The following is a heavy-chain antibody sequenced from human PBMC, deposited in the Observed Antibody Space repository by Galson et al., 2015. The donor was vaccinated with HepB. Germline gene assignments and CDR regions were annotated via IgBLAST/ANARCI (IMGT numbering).Heavy chain of an antibody. CDR2: INHSGST. CDR3: ARGRSGWFNWFDP. Sequence: LSLTCAVYGGSFSGYYWSWIRQPPGKGLEWIGEINHSGSTNYNPSLKSRVTISVDTSKNQFSLKLSSVTAADTAVYYCARGRSGWFNWFDPWGQGTMVTVSS. V-gene: IGHV4-34*01. D-gene: IGHD6-19*01. CDR1: GGSFSGYY. J-gene: IGHJ5*02.